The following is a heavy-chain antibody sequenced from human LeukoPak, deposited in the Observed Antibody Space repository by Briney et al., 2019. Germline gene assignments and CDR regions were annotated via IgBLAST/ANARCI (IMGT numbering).Heavy chain of an antibody. Sequence: SETLSLTCTVSGGSISTSGYYWGWIRQPPGKGLEWIVSMYYSGNTYYNPSLKSRVTISVDTSKNQFSLKLTSVLAADTAVYYCARHDWDYHFDYWGQGTLVTVSS. D-gene: IGHD3-9*01. CDR1: GGSISTSGYY. CDR2: MYYSGNT. CDR3: ARHDWDYHFDY. V-gene: IGHV4-39*01. J-gene: IGHJ4*02.